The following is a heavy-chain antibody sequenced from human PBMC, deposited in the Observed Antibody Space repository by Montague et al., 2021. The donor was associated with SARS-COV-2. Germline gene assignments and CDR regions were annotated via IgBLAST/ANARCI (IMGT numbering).Heavy chain of an antibody. Sequence: SETLSLTCTVSGGSISSSSYYWGWIRQPPGKGLEWIGSIYYSGSTYYNPSLKSRGTISVDTSKNQFSLKLSSVTAADTAVYYCAREAYYYDSSGYYGGGYYYYYGMDVWAQGTTVTVSS. D-gene: IGHD3-22*01. J-gene: IGHJ6*02. CDR1: GGSISSSSYY. CDR2: IYYSGST. V-gene: IGHV4-39*02. CDR3: AREAYYYDSSGYYGGGYYYYYGMDV.